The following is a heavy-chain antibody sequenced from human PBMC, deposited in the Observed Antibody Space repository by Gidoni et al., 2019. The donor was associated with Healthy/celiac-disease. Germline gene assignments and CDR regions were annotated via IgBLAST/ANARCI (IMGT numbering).Heavy chain of an antibody. J-gene: IGHJ4*02. Sequence: QVQLVESGGGVVQPGRSLRLSCAASGFTFSSYGMHWVRQAPGKGLEWVAVISYDGSNKYYADSVKGRFTISRDNSKNTLYLQMNSLRAEDTAVYYCATQRSVGATDDDYWGQGTLVTVSS. V-gene: IGHV3-30*03. CDR2: ISYDGSNK. CDR1: GFTFSSYG. D-gene: IGHD1-26*01. CDR3: ATQRSVGATDDDY.